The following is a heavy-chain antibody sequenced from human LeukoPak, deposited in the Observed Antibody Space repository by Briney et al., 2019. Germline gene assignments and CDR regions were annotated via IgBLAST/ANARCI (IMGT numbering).Heavy chain of an antibody. J-gene: IGHJ6*02. CDR2: ISAYNGNT. D-gene: IGHD2-21*01. V-gene: IGHV1-18*01. CDR1: GYTFTSYG. CDR3: ARLVKVTYYYGMDV. Sequence: ASVKVSCKASGYTFTSYGISWVRQAPGQGLEWMGWISAYNGNTNYAQNLQARVTMTTDTSTSTAYMELRSLRSDDTAVYYCARLVKVTYYYGMDVWGQGTTVTVSS.